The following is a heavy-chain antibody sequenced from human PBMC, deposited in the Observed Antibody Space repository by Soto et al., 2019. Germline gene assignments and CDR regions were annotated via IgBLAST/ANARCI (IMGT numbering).Heavy chain of an antibody. J-gene: IGHJ4*02. D-gene: IGHD3-16*01. CDR3: ARDPHYDYVWGRTVDY. CDR2: ISYDGGNK. V-gene: IGHV3-30-3*01. Sequence: QVQLVESGGGVVQPGRSLRLSCAASGFTFSSYAMHWVRQAPGKGLEWVAVISYDGGNKYYADSVKGRFTISRDNSKNTLDLQMNSLRAEDTAVYYCARDPHYDYVWGRTVDYWGQGTLVTVSS. CDR1: GFTFSSYA.